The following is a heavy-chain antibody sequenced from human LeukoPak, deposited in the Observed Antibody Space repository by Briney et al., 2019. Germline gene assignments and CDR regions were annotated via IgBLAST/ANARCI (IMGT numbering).Heavy chain of an antibody. Sequence: PGGSLRLSCAASGFTFSNAWMSWVRQALGKRLEWVGRIKSKTDGGTTDYAAPVKGRFTISRDDSKNTLYLQMNSLKTEDTAVYYCTTYRFPPRATTLDYWGQGTLVTVSS. CDR1: GFTFSNAW. CDR3: TTYRFPPRATTLDY. CDR2: IKSKTDGGTT. V-gene: IGHV3-15*01. D-gene: IGHD1-26*01. J-gene: IGHJ4*02.